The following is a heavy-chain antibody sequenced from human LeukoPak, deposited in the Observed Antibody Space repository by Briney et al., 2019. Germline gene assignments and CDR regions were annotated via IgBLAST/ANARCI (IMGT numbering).Heavy chain of an antibody. D-gene: IGHD6-13*01. J-gene: IGHJ4*02. Sequence: PGGSLRLSCAASGFTFSSYSMNWVRQAPGKGLEWVSSISSSSSYIYYADSVKGRFTISRDNAKNSLYPQMNSLRAEDTAVYYCARDKIAAAGTIASDYWGQGTLVTVSS. CDR3: ARDKIAAAGTIASDY. CDR2: ISSSSSYI. CDR1: GFTFSSYS. V-gene: IGHV3-21*01.